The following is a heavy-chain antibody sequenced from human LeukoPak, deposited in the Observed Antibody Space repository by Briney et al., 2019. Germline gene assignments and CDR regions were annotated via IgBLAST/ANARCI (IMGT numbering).Heavy chain of an antibody. J-gene: IGHJ4*02. D-gene: IGHD1-7*01. CDR3: ARTRTYLDY. V-gene: IGHV4-59*01. Sequence: SETLSLTCIVSGGSIIGYYWSWIRQPPGRGLEWIGYISDTGTSIYNPSLKNRLSMLVDTSKNHFYLNLTSVTAADTAIYYCARTRTYLDYWGQGALVTVSS. CDR1: GGSIIGYY. CDR2: ISDTGTS.